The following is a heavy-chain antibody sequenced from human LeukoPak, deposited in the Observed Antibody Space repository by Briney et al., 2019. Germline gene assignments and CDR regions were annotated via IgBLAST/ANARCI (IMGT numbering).Heavy chain of an antibody. D-gene: IGHD2-15*01. J-gene: IGHJ3*02. CDR3: ARGSNAGICSGGSCYNFDI. V-gene: IGHV4-30-2*01. CDR1: GGSISSGGYS. CDR2: IYHSGST. Sequence: PSETLSLTCAVSGGSISSGGYSWSWIRQPPGKGLEWIGYIYHSGSTYYNPSLKSRVTISVDRSKNQFSLKLSSVTAADTAVYYCARGSNAGICSGGSCYNFDIWGQGTMVTVSS.